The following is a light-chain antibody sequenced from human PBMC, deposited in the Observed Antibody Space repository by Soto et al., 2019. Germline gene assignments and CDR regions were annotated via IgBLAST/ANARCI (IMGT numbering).Light chain of an antibody. V-gene: IGKV3-11*01. CDR1: QSVYSN. Sequence: EIIMTQSPATLSVSPVERATLSCMASQSVYSNLAWYQQKPGQAPRLLIYDASNRATGIPARFSGSGSGTDFTLTISSLEPEDFAVYYCQQRSNWPPLTFGGGTKVDIK. CDR2: DAS. J-gene: IGKJ4*01. CDR3: QQRSNWPPLT.